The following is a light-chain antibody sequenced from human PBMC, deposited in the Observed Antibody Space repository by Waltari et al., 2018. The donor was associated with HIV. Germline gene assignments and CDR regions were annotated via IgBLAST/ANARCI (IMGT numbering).Light chain of an antibody. V-gene: IGLV1-44*01. J-gene: IGLJ3*02. Sequence: QSVLAQPPSASGPPGQMVTISCSVSSAHIQITTVRWYQQFPGTAPQLLIYSTNQRPSGVPDRFSGSHSGTSAALAISGRQSEDEADYYCATWDDSLNGPVFGGGTKLTVL. CDR1: SAHIQITT. CDR2: STN. CDR3: ATWDDSLNGPV.